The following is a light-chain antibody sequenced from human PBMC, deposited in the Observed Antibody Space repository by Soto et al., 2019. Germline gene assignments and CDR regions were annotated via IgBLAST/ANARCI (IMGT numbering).Light chain of an antibody. J-gene: IGKJ4*01. CDR3: QQYDNWPLT. Sequence: IVISPSPATPSVSPGGRAPVSCQASHRVSSSLAWYQQKPGQAPRLLIYGASTRATDIPPRFSGSGSGTDFTLTISSLQSEDFAVYYCQQYDNWPLTFGGGTKVDIK. V-gene: IGKV3-15*01. CDR2: GAS. CDR1: HRVSSS.